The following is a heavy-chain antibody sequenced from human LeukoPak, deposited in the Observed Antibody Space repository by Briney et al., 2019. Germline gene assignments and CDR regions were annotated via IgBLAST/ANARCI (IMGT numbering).Heavy chain of an antibody. D-gene: IGHD1-26*01. CDR2: IYSGGST. CDR3: AKERVGATVNWYFDL. CDR1: GFTFSSYW. J-gene: IGHJ2*01. Sequence: GGSLRLSCSASGFTFSSYWMHWVRQAPGKGLEWVSVIYSGGSTYYADSVKGRFTISRDNSKNTLYLQMNSLRVEDTAVYYCAKERVGATVNWYFDLWGRGTLVTVSS. V-gene: IGHV3-66*01.